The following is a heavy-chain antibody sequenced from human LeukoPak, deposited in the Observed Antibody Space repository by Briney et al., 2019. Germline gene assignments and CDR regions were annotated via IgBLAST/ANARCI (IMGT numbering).Heavy chain of an antibody. CDR3: ARTHGTLTGTGFDY. CDR1: GFTFDDFA. CDR2: ISSSSRSI. V-gene: IGHV3-21*01. J-gene: IGHJ4*02. Sequence: GGSLRLSCTASGFTFDDFALTWVRQAPGKGLEWVSSISSSSRSILYADSVRGRFTTSRDNAKNSLLLQMNSLRAEDTAVYYCARTHGTLTGTGFDYWGQGTLVTVSS. D-gene: IGHD1-20*01.